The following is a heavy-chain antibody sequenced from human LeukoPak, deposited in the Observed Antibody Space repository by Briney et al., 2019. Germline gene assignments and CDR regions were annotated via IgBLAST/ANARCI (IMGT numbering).Heavy chain of an antibody. J-gene: IGHJ4*02. Sequence: ASVKVSCKASGYTFTAYYMHWVRQAPGQGLEWMGWINPSSGGTKYAQKFQGGVTMTRDTSINTAYMELSRLTSDDTAVYYCARGSNYYDYLDGDYWGQGTLVTVCS. D-gene: IGHD3-22*01. CDR2: INPSSGGT. CDR1: GYTFTAYY. CDR3: ARGSNYYDYLDGDY. V-gene: IGHV1-2*02.